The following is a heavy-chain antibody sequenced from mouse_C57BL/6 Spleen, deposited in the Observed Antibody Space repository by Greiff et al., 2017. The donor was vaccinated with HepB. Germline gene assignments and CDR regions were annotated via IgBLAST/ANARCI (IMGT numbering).Heavy chain of an antibody. CDR1: GFNIKDDY. Sequence: VQLKQSGAELVRPGASVKLSCTASGFNIKDDYMHWVKQRPEQGLEWIGWIDPENGDTEYASKFQGKATITADTSSNTAYLQLSSLTSEDTAVYYCTNDGYSRFAYWGQGTLVTVSA. D-gene: IGHD2-3*01. CDR2: IDPENGDT. CDR3: TNDGYSRFAY. V-gene: IGHV14-4*01. J-gene: IGHJ3*01.